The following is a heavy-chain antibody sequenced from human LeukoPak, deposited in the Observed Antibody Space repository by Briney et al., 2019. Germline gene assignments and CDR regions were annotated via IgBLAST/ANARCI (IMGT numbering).Heavy chain of an antibody. CDR2: ISYDGSNK. Sequence: GGSLRLSCAASGFTFSSYAMHWVRQAPGKGLEWVAVISYDGSNKYYADSVKGRFTISRDNSKNTLYLQMNSLRAEDTAVYYCAKDGYSGYDALFYYYYYMDVWGKGTTVTISS. J-gene: IGHJ6*03. D-gene: IGHD5-12*01. CDR3: AKDGYSGYDALFYYYYYMDV. V-gene: IGHV3-30*04. CDR1: GFTFSSYA.